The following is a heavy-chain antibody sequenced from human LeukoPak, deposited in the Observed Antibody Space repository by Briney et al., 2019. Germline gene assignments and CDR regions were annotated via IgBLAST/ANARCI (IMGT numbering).Heavy chain of an antibody. CDR2: VYDSGYT. Sequence: SETLSLTCTVSSGSIRSHFWSWIRQPPGKGLEWIGYVYDSGYTKYRPSLKSRVTISIDTSKNQYSLNLNSVTAADAAVYYCARTIQGRSYYFDSWGQGTLVTVSS. D-gene: IGHD1-1*01. J-gene: IGHJ4*02. CDR1: SGSIRSHF. CDR3: ARTIQGRSYYFDS. V-gene: IGHV4-59*11.